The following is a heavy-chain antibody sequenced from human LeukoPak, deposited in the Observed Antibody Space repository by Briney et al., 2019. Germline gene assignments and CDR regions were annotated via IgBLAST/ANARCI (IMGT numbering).Heavy chain of an antibody. D-gene: IGHD3-16*01. V-gene: IGHV4-38-2*02. CDR3: ARVLVDGGRAHNSGIPRFDQ. CDR2: IYYRGGT. CDR1: GFSISSGSF. Sequence: SETLSLTCSVSGFSISSGSFWAWIRQPPGKGLEYVGIIYYRGGTHYNPSLKSRVTMSVETSDNQFFLNLTSLTAADTAVYYCARVLVDGGRAHNSGIPRFDQWGRGTLVTVSS. J-gene: IGHJ4*02.